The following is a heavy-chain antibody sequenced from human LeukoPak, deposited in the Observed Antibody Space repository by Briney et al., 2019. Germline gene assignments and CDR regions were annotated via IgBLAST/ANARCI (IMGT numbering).Heavy chain of an antibody. J-gene: IGHJ4*02. Sequence: PGGSLRLSCAASGFTFSSYGMHWVRQAPGKGLEWVAFIRYDGSNKYYADSVKGRFAISRDNSKNTLYLQMNSLRAEDTAVYYCAKGVAVPAAMGPDYWGQGTLVTVSS. V-gene: IGHV3-30*02. D-gene: IGHD2-2*01. CDR3: AKGVAVPAAMGPDY. CDR1: GFTFSSYG. CDR2: IRYDGSNK.